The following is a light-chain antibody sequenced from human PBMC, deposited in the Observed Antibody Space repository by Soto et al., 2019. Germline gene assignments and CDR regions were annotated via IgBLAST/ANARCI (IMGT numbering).Light chain of an antibody. Sequence: PWERVTLSCRASQSVSSSYLAWYQQKPGQAPRLLIYGASKRATGFPARFSGSGSGTDFTLTISSLQSEDFAVYYCQQYNNWPWTFGQGTKVDIK. CDR3: QQYNNWPWT. V-gene: IGKV3-15*01. CDR2: GAS. CDR1: QSVSSSY. J-gene: IGKJ1*01.